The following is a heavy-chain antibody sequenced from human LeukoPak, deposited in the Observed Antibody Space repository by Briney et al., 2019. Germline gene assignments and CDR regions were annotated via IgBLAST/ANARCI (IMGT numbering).Heavy chain of an antibody. Sequence: GGSLRLSCAASGFTVSSNSMSWVRQAPGKGLEWVSVIHSGGSTYYADSVKGRFTISRDNSKNTLFLQMNSLRAEDTAVYYCARAAAYCSGGSCYFDYWGQGALVTVSS. CDR2: IHSGGST. J-gene: IGHJ4*02. CDR3: ARAAAYCSGGSCYFDY. CDR1: GFTVSSNS. V-gene: IGHV3-53*01. D-gene: IGHD2-15*01.